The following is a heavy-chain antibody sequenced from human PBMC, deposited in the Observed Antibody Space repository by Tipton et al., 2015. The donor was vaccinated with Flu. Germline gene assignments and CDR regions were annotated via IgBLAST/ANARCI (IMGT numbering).Heavy chain of an antibody. CDR1: GDSMSSFY. CDR2: IYTSGST. J-gene: IGHJ5*02. CDR3: ARCRSGYCDWFDP. Sequence: TLSLTCIVSGDSMSSFYWSWVRQPAGKGLEWIGRIYTSGSTTYNPSLKSRVTMSVDTSKNQFSLELRSVTAADTAVYYCARCRSGYCDWFDPWGQGTLVTVSS. V-gene: IGHV4-4*07. D-gene: IGHD3-22*01.